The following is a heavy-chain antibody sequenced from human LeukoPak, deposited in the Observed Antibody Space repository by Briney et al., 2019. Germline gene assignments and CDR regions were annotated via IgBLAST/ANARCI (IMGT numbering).Heavy chain of an antibody. D-gene: IGHD2-21*01. CDR1: GGSISSYY. J-gene: IGHJ3*02. Sequence: SETLSLTCTVSGGSISSYYWSWIRQPPGKGLEWIGYIYYSGSTNYNPSPKSRVTISVDTSKNQFSLKLSSVTAADTAVYYCARYGVVIDAFDIWGQGTMVTVSS. V-gene: IGHV4-59*01. CDR3: ARYGVVIDAFDI. CDR2: IYYSGST.